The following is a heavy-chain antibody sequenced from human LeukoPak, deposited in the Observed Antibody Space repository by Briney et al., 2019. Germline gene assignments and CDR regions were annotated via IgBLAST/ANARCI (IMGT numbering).Heavy chain of an antibody. CDR2: ISGNSAYI. Sequence: GGSLRLSCAASGFTFSRYSMNWVRQAPGKGLEWVSFISGNSAYIYYADSVKGRFTISRDNAKNSLYLQMNSLRAEDTAVYYCARGEYGSGSYHIDYWGQGTLVTVSS. CDR1: GFTFSRYS. J-gene: IGHJ4*02. V-gene: IGHV3-21*01. D-gene: IGHD3-10*01. CDR3: ARGEYGSGSYHIDY.